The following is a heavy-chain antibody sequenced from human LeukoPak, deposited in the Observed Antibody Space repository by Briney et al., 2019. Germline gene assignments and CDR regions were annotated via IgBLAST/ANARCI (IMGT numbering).Heavy chain of an antibody. CDR3: ARGPVVVIAPADY. CDR1: GFTFSDYW. Sequence: GGSLRLSCAVSGFTFSDYWMTWVRQAPGKGLEWVANIKEDGSEKSYVDSVKGRFTISRDNAKNSLYLQMNNPRAEDTAVYYCARGPVVVIAPADYWGQGTLVTVSS. J-gene: IGHJ4*02. V-gene: IGHV3-7*01. CDR2: IKEDGSEK. D-gene: IGHD2-21*01.